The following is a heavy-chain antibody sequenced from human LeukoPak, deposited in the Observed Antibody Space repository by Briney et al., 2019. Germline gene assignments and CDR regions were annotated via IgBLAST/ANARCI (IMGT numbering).Heavy chain of an antibody. D-gene: IGHD3-22*01. V-gene: IGHV1-2*02. CDR3: ARETYYYASSGYYPYYFDS. CDR1: GYTFTSYY. Sequence: ASVKVSCKASGYTFTSYYMHWVRQAPGQGLEWMGWINAYTGGTNYAQRFQGRVTMTRDTAINTAYMEMSRLRSDDTAVFYCARETYYYASSGYYPYYFDSWGQGTLVTVSS. CDR2: INAYTGGT. J-gene: IGHJ4*02.